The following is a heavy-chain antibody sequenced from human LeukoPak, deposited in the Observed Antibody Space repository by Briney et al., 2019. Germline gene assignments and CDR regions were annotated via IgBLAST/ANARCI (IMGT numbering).Heavy chain of an antibody. D-gene: IGHD1-14*01. J-gene: IGHJ6*03. V-gene: IGHV1-46*01. CDR3: ARDRRKYNRNSGGRSYYYYYMDV. CDR2: INPSGGST. CDR1: GYTFTSYY. Sequence: GASVKVSCKASGYTFTSYYMHWVRQAPGEGLEWMGIINPSGGSTSYAQKFQGRVTMTRDMSTSTAYMELSSLRSEDTAVYYCARDRRKYNRNSGGRSYYYYYMDVWGKGTTVTISS.